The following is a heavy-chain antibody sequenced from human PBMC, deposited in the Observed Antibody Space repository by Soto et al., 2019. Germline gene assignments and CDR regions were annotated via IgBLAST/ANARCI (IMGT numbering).Heavy chain of an antibody. V-gene: IGHV1-18*01. D-gene: IGHD2-2*01. CDR1: GYRFPDYD. Sequence: ASVKVSCKASGYRFPDYDISWVRQAPGQGLEWMGWISTYNGYTSYAQSLQGRVTVTTDTSTTTAYLELRNLISDDTAVYYCARGGSSTPSGFDSWGQGTLVTVSS. J-gene: IGHJ4*02. CDR2: ISTYNGYT. CDR3: ARGGSSTPSGFDS.